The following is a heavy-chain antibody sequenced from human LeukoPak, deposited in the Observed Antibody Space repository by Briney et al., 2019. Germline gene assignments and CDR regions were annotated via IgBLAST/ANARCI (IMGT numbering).Heavy chain of an antibody. J-gene: IGHJ4*02. CDR1: GYTLTELS. Sequence: ASVKVSCKVSGYTLTELSMHWVRQAPGKGLEWMGDFDPEDGETIYAQKFQGRVTMTEDTSTDTAYMELSSLRSEDTAVYYCATDPGGYSYGQPYYFDYWGQGTLVTVSS. CDR3: ATDPGGYSYGQPYYFDY. D-gene: IGHD5-18*01. CDR2: FDPEDGET. V-gene: IGHV1-24*01.